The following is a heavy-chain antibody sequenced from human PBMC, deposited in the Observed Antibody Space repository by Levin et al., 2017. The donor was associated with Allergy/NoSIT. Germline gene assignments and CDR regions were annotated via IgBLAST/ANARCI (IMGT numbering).Heavy chain of an antibody. V-gene: IGHV4-34*01. D-gene: IGHD2-15*01. CDR3: ARAPELLPFDY. J-gene: IGHJ4*02. Sequence: SQTLSLTCAVYGGSFSGYYWSWIRQPPGKGLEWIGEINHSGSTNYNPSLKSRVTISVDTSKNQFSLKLSSVTAADTAVYYCARAPELLPFDYWGQGTLVTVSS. CDR2: INHSGST. CDR1: GGSFSGYY.